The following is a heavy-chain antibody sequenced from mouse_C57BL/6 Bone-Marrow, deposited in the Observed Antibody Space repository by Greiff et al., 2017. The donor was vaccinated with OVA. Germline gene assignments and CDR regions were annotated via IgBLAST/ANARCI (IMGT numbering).Heavy chain of an antibody. CDR1: GYAFSSSW. J-gene: IGHJ4*01. CDR3: ARSGNYAPYYAMDY. Sequence: QVQLQQSGPELVKPGASVKISCEASGYAFSSSWMNWVKQRPGKGLEWIGRIYPGDGDTNYNGKFKGKATLTADKSSSTAYMQLSSLTSEDSAVYFCARSGNYAPYYAMDYWGQGTSVTVSS. CDR2: IYPGDGDT. V-gene: IGHV1-82*01. D-gene: IGHD2-1*01.